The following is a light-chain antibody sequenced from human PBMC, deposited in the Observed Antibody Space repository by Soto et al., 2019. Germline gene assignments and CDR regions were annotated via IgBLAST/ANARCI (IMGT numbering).Light chain of an antibody. Sequence: QSVLTQPPSASGTPGQTVTMSCSGSSSNIGSNHVYWYQQFPGTAPKLLIYSNNQRPSGVPDRFSGSKSGTSASLAISGLRSEDEADYYCAAWDDSLTANVDFGGGTQLTVL. J-gene: IGLJ2*01. CDR3: AAWDDSLTANVD. CDR1: SSNIGSNH. CDR2: SNN. V-gene: IGLV1-47*01.